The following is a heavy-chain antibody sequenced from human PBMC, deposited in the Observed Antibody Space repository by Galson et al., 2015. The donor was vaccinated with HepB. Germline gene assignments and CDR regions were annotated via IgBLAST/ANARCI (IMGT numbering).Heavy chain of an antibody. CDR1: GYTFTSYG. CDR3: ARGGHSSSWHPPLPFDI. V-gene: IGHV1-18*01. Sequence: SVKVSCKASGYTFTSYGISWVRQAPGQGLEWMAWISAYNGNTNYAQKLQGRVTMTTDTSTSTAYMELRSLRSDDTAVYYCARGGHSSSWHPPLPFDIWGQGTMVTVSS. CDR2: ISAYNGNT. D-gene: IGHD6-13*01. J-gene: IGHJ3*02.